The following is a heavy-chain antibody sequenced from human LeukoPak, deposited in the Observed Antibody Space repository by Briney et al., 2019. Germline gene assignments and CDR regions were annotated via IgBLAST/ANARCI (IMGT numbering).Heavy chain of an antibody. V-gene: IGHV3-7*01. Sequence: GGSLRLSCETSGFTFNTYWMTWVCQNPGRGLEWVANVRTDGSRTYYADSVKRRFTISRDNATNSLHLQMNSLRAEDAGVYYCARDSASSASDYWGQGTLVTVSS. CDR1: GFTFNTYW. CDR2: VRTDGSRT. J-gene: IGHJ4*02. D-gene: IGHD3-16*02. CDR3: ARDSASSASDY.